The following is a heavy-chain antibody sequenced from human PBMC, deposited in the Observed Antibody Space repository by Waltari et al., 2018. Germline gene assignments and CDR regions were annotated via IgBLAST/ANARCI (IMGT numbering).Heavy chain of an antibody. CDR3: ARDSKVPAAADYYYYYMDV. CDR2: IYTSGST. CDR1: GGSISSYY. J-gene: IGHJ6*03. Sequence: QVQLQESGPGLVKPSETLSLTCTVSGGSISSYYWSWIRQPAGKGLEWIGRIYTSGSTNYNPSLKSRVTMSVDTSKNQFSLKLSSVTAADTAVYYCARDSKVPAAADYYYYYMDVWGKGTTVTVSS. D-gene: IGHD2-2*01. V-gene: IGHV4-4*07.